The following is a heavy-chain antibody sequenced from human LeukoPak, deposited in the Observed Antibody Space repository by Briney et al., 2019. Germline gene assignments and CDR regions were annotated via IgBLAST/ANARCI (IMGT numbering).Heavy chain of an antibody. J-gene: IGHJ4*02. Sequence: SETLSLTCAVHGGSFSGYYWSWIRQPPGKGLEWIGEINHSGSTNYNPSLKSRVTISVDTSKNQFSLKPSSVTAADTAVYYCARGRAFDYWGQGTLVTVSS. V-gene: IGHV4-34*01. CDR1: GGSFSGYY. D-gene: IGHD4/OR15-4a*01. CDR2: INHSGST. CDR3: ARGRAFDY.